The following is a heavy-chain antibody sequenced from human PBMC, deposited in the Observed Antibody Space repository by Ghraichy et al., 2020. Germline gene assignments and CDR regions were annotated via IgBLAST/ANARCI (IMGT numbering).Heavy chain of an antibody. J-gene: IGHJ6*02. Sequence: SETLSLTCTVSGGSVSSGSYYWSWIRQPPGKGLEWIGYIYYSGSTNYNPSLKSRVTISVDTSKNQFSLKLSSVTAADTAVYYCASNSRVVPAAIQPYYYYGMDVWGQGTTVTVSS. CDR1: GGSVSSGSYY. CDR2: IYYSGST. D-gene: IGHD2-2*02. CDR3: ASNSRVVPAAIQPYYYYGMDV. V-gene: IGHV4-61*01.